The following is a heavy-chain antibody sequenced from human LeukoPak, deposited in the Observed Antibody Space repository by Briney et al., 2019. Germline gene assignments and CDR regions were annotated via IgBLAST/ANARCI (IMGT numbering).Heavy chain of an antibody. D-gene: IGHD3-10*01. CDR3: ARVGVGDYFDF. CDR1: GFTVSSNY. Sequence: GGSLRLSCAASGFTVSSNYMSWVRQAPGKGLEWVSVIYSGGSIHYADSVKGRFTISRDNSKNTLYLQMNSLRAEDTAVYYCARVGVGDYFDFWGQGTLVTLST. J-gene: IGHJ4*02. V-gene: IGHV3-53*01. CDR2: IYSGGSI.